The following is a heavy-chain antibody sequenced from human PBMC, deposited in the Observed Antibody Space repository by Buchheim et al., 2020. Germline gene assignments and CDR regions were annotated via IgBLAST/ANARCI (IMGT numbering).Heavy chain of an antibody. D-gene: IGHD3-22*01. CDR1: GGSISSYY. V-gene: IGHV4-59*01. CDR3: ARDLFYYDSSGYYHRDY. J-gene: IGHJ4*02. CDR2: IYYSGST. Sequence: QVQLQESGPGLVKPSETLSLTCTVSGGSISSYYWSWIRQPPGKGLEWIGYIYYSGSTNYNPSLKSRVTISVDTSKNQLSLKLSSVTAADTAVYYCARDLFYYDSSGYYHRDYWGQGTL.